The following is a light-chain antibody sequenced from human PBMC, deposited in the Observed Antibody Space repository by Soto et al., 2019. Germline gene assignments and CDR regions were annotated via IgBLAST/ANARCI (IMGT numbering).Light chain of an antibody. Sequence: QSALTQPASVAGSPGQSITISCTGTSSDVGSYNLVSWYQQHPGKAPKLMIYEVTKLPSGVSNRFSGSKSGITASLTISGLQAEDEAEYYCCSYAGSSTFVVFGGGTKLTVL. V-gene: IGLV2-23*02. CDR1: SSDVGSYNL. CDR2: EVT. CDR3: CSYAGSSTFVV. J-gene: IGLJ2*01.